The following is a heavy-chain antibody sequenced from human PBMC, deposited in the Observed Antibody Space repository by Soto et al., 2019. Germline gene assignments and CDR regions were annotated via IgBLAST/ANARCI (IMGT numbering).Heavy chain of an antibody. D-gene: IGHD5-18*01. Sequence: GESLKISCKGSGYSFTSYWIGWVRQMPGKGLEWMGVIYTGDSDTRYSPSFQGQVTISADKSISTAYLQWSSLKASDTAMYYCARSRPPSGYSYGFDYRGQGTLVTVSS. CDR3: ARSRPPSGYSYGFDY. CDR1: GYSFTSYW. V-gene: IGHV5-51*01. J-gene: IGHJ4*02. CDR2: IYTGDSDT.